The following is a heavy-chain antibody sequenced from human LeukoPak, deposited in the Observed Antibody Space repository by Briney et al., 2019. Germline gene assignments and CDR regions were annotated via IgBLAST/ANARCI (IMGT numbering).Heavy chain of an antibody. CDR1: GFTFSSNG. Sequence: GRSLRLSCAASGFTFSSNGMHWVRQAPGKGLEWVAVISYDGSDKYYADSVKGRFTISRDNSKNTLYLQMNSLRAEDTAVYYCARAGTRGYYYGMDVWGQGTTVTVSS. CDR2: ISYDGSDK. CDR3: ARAGTRGYYYGMDV. D-gene: IGHD1-26*01. V-gene: IGHV3-30*03. J-gene: IGHJ6*02.